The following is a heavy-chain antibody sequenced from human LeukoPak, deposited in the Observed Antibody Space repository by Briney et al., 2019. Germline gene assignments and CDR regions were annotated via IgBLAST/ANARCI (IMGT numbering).Heavy chain of an antibody. J-gene: IGHJ4*02. D-gene: IGHD6-19*01. CDR1: GDSTSSSTYY. CDR2: IYDSGTT. CDR3: ARITDPDYRSGWSGADY. Sequence: SETLSLTCTVSGDSTSSSTYYWDWIRQAPGKGLEWIGNIYDSGTTHYNPSLKSRVTISGDTSKNQFSLKMTSLTAADTAVYYCARITDPDYRSGWSGADYWGRGTQVTVSA. V-gene: IGHV4-39*07.